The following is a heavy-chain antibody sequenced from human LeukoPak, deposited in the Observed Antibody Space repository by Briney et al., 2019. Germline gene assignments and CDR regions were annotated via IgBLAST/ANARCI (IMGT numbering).Heavy chain of an antibody. V-gene: IGHV3-64D*09. CDR1: GFTFSSYA. CDR2: ISSSGDST. CDR3: VRDGMAVAGTAPLDY. Sequence: PGGSLRLSCSASGFTFSSYAMHWVRQAPGKGLEYVSAISSSGDSTYYADSVKGRFTTSRDNSKKTMYLQMSSVRPEDAAVYYCVRDGMAVAGTAPLDYWGQGTLVTVSS. D-gene: IGHD6-19*01. J-gene: IGHJ4*02.